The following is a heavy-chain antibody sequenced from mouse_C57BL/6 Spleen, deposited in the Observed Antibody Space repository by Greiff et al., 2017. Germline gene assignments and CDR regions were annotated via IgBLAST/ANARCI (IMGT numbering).Heavy chain of an antibody. CDR3: AREERDYGSSPDFDY. J-gene: IGHJ2*01. D-gene: IGHD1-1*01. V-gene: IGHV1-19*01. CDR2: INPYNGGT. CDR1: GYTFTDYY. Sequence: EVKLQQSGPVLVKPGASVKMSCKASGYTFTDYYMNWVKQSHGKSLEWIGVINPYNGGTSYNQKFKGKATLTVDKSSSTAYMELNSLTSEDSAVYYCAREERDYGSSPDFDYWGQGTTLTVSS.